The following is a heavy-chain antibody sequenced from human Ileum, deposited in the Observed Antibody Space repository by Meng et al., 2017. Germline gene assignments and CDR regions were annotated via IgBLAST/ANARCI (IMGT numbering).Heavy chain of an antibody. D-gene: IGHD2-21*01. J-gene: IGHJ4*02. CDR1: GFTVNSYW. CDR3: ARGVGVAPPSYFDY. CDR2: INTVGSST. V-gene: IGHV3-74*01. Sequence: EGRLGESGGGLVPLGGSLRISCAASGFTVNSYWMHWVRQAPGKGLVWVSRINTVGSSTIYADSVKGRFTISRENAKNTLYLQMNSLGAEDTAVYYCARGVGVAPPSYFDYWGQGILVTVSS.